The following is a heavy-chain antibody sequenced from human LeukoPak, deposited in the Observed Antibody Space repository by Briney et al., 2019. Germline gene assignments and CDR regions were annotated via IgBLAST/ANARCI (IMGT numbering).Heavy chain of an antibody. CDR1: GHTFTSYG. D-gene: IGHD6-13*01. CDR3: ATRIAAAGTIDY. CDR2: ISAYNGNT. Sequence: ASVKVSCKASGHTFTSYGISWVRQAPGQGLEWMGWISAYNGNTNYAQKLQGRVTMTTDTSTSTAYMELRSLRSDDTAVYYCATRIAAAGTIDYWGQGTLVTVSS. J-gene: IGHJ4*02. V-gene: IGHV1-18*01.